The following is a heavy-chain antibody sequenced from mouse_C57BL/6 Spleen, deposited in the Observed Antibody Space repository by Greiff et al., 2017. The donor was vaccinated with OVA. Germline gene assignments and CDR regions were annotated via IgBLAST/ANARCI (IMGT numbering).Heavy chain of an antibody. J-gene: IGHJ2*01. CDR2: INPNNGGT. CDR1: GYTFTDYY. V-gene: IGHV1-26*01. Sequence: VQLQQSGPELVKPGASVKISCKASGYTFTDYYMNWVKQSHGKSLEWIGDINPNNGGTRYNQKFKGKATLTVDKSSSTAYMELRSLTSEDSAVYYCARPTVYYFDYWGQGTTLTVSS. CDR3: ARPTVYYFDY. D-gene: IGHD1-1*01.